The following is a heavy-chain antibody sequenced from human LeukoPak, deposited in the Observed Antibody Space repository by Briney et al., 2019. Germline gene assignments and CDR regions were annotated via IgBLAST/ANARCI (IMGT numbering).Heavy chain of an antibody. CDR1: GGSISSGGYY. V-gene: IGHV4-30-2*01. J-gene: IGHJ4*02. Sequence: SETLSLTCTVSGGSISSGGYYWSWIRQPPGKGLEWIGYIYHSGSTYYNPSLKSRVTISVDRSKNQFSLKLSSVTAADTAVYHCARAKGSYSFDYWGQGTLVTVSS. CDR3: ARAKGSYSFDY. D-gene: IGHD3-10*01. CDR2: IYHSGST.